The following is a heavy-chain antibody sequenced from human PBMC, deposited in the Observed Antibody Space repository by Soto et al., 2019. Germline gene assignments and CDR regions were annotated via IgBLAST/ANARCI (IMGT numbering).Heavy chain of an antibody. CDR2: INAGNGNT. CDR3: ARSSGYYLIDDY. J-gene: IGHJ4*02. CDR1: GYTFTSYA. Sequence: QVQLVQSGAEEKKPGASVKVSCKASGYTFTSYAMHWVRPAPGQRLEWIGWINAGNGNTYYSQKFQGRVTITRDTSACTDEMQLSSLRSEDRAVYYCARSSGYYLIDDYWGQGTLVTVSS. D-gene: IGHD3-22*01. V-gene: IGHV1-3*05.